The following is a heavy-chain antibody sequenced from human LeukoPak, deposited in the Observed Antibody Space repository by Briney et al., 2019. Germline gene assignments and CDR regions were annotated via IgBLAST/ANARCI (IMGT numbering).Heavy chain of an antibody. J-gene: IGHJ3*02. CDR1: GFTFSSYG. CDR3: ARVDQAWELLTDDAFDI. V-gene: IGHV3-30*03. Sequence: GGSLRLSCAASGFTFSSYGMHWVRQAPGKGLEWVAVISYDGSNKYYADSVKGRFTISRDNSKNTLYLQMNSLRAEDTAVYYCARVDQAWELLTDDAFDIWGQGTMVTVSS. CDR2: ISYDGSNK. D-gene: IGHD1-26*01.